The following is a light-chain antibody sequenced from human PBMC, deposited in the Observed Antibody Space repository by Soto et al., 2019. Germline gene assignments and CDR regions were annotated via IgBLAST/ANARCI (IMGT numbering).Light chain of an antibody. J-gene: IGKJ5*01. CDR3: QQRHMWPIT. Sequence: ETVMTQSPVTLSVSPGDTVTLSCRASQRVSSHLAWYQQKPGQAPRLLIYDAYNRATGIPPRFSGSGSGTDFTLTISSLEPEDSAVYYCQQRHMWPITFGQGTRLEIK. CDR2: DAY. CDR1: QRVSSH. V-gene: IGKV3-11*01.